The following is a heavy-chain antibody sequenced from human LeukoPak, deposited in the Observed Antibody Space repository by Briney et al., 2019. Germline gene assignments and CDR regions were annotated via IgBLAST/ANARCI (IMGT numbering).Heavy chain of an antibody. CDR2: INPNSGGT. V-gene: IGHV1-2*02. Sequence: GASVKVSCKASGYTFTGYYMHWVRQAPGQGLEWMGWINPNSGGTNYAQKFQGRVTMTRDTSISTAYMELSRLRSDDTAVYYCARGAQIGFWSGYIDFDYWGQGTLVTVSS. CDR3: ARGAQIGFWSGYIDFDY. J-gene: IGHJ4*02. D-gene: IGHD3-3*01. CDR1: GYTFTGYY.